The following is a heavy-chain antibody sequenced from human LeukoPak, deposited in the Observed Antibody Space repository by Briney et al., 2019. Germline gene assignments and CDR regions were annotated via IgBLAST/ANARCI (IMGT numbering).Heavy chain of an antibody. V-gene: IGHV3-23*01. D-gene: IGHD4/OR15-4a*01. CDR2: LSGSGSST. Sequence: GGSLRLSCVASGITFSNYAVSWVRQAPGKGLEWVSGLSGSGSSTDYADSVKGRFTVSRDNSKNTLFLQMHSLRAEDTAIYYCAKERDYGPADYWGQGTLVTVSS. CDR3: AKERDYGPADY. CDR1: GITFSNYA. J-gene: IGHJ4*02.